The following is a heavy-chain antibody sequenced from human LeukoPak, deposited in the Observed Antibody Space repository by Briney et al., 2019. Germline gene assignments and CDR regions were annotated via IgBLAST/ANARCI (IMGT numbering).Heavy chain of an antibody. J-gene: IGHJ4*02. Sequence: ASVKVSCKASGYTFTSYYMHWVRQAPGQGLEWMGRINPNSGDTEYAQTFQGRVTMTRDTSISTAYMDLSRLRSDDTAVYYCARDLSSTSNWELDYWGQGTLATVSS. CDR2: INPNSGDT. V-gene: IGHV1-2*06. CDR3: ARDLSSTSNWELDY. CDR1: GYTFTSYY. D-gene: IGHD7-27*01.